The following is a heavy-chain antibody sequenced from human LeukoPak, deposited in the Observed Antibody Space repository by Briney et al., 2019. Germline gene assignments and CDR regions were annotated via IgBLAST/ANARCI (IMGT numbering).Heavy chain of an antibody. CDR1: GFTFSSYE. D-gene: IGHD3-16*01. CDR2: IGGSGVAT. Sequence: PGGSLRLSCAASGFTFSSYEMNWVRQAPGKGLEWVSGIGGSGVATYYADSVKGRFTISRDNSKSTLYLQMNSLRAEDTAVYYCAKFSAVWGTFDYWGQGILVTVSS. CDR3: AKFSAVWGTFDY. V-gene: IGHV3-23*01. J-gene: IGHJ4*02.